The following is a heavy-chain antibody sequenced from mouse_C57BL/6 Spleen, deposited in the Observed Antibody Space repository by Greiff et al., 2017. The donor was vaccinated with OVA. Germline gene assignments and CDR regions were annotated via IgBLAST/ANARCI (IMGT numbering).Heavy chain of an antibody. CDR1: GYAFTNYL. Sequence: QVQLKESGAELVRPGTSVKVSCKASGYAFTNYLIEWVKQRPGQGLEWIGVINPGSGGTNYNEKFKGKATLTADKSSSTAYMQLSSLTSEDSAVYFCARSLNYDYAMDYWGQGTSVTVSS. J-gene: IGHJ4*01. D-gene: IGHD2-1*01. V-gene: IGHV1-54*01. CDR3: ARSLNYDYAMDY. CDR2: INPGSGGT.